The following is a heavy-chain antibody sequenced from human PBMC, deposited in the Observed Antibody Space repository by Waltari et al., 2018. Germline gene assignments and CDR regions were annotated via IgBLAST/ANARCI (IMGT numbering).Heavy chain of an antibody. D-gene: IGHD2-21*01. CDR2: IYHSGST. V-gene: IGHV4-38-2*01. CDR1: GYSISSGYY. CDR3: ARLCGGDCGNWFDP. J-gene: IGHJ5*02. Sequence: QVQLQESGPGLVKPSETLSLTCAVSGYSISSGYYWGWIRQPPGKGLEWIGSIYHSGSTYYNPSLKSRVTISVDTSKNQFSLKLSSVTAADTAVYYCARLCGGDCGNWFDPWGQGTLVTVSS.